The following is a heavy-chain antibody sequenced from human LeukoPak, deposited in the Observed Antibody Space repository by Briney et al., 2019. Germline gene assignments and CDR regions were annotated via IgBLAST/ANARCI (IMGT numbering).Heavy chain of an antibody. V-gene: IGHV1-69*01. CDR1: GGTFSSYA. D-gene: IGHD1-26*01. J-gene: IGHJ4*02. Sequence: SVKVSCKASGGTFSSYAISWVRQAPGQGLEWKGGIIPIFGTANYAQKFQGRVTITADESTSTAYMELSSLRSEDTAVYYRARTIVGAIGGGGYYFDYWGQGTLVTVSS. CDR3: ARTIVGAIGGGGYYFDY. CDR2: IIPIFGTA.